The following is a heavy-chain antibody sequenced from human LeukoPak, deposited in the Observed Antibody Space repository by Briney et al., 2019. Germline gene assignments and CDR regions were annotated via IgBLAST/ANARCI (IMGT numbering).Heavy chain of an antibody. V-gene: IGHV1-2*02. CDR3: VGYCSSISCYTRSWFDP. Sequence: ASVKVSCKASGYTFTGYYMHWVRQAPGQGLEWMGWINPNSGGTNYAQKFQGRVTMTRDTSISTAYMELSRLRSDDTAVYYCVGYCSSISCYTRSWFDPWGQGTLVTVSS. CDR2: INPNSGGT. D-gene: IGHD2-2*02. J-gene: IGHJ5*02. CDR1: GYTFTGYY.